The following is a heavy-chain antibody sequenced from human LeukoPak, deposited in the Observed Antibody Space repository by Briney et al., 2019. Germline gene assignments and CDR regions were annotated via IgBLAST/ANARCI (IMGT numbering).Heavy chain of an antibody. Sequence: GGSLLLSCAASGFTFSSYEMNWVRQAPGKGLEWVSYISSSGSTIYYADSVKGRFTISRDNAKNSLYLQMNSLRAEDTAVYYCARGVTNIVGVRFPFDHWGQGNLVTASS. CDR3: ARGVTNIVGVRFPFDH. V-gene: IGHV3-48*03. CDR2: ISSSGSTI. D-gene: IGHD1-26*01. J-gene: IGHJ4*02. CDR1: GFTFSSYE.